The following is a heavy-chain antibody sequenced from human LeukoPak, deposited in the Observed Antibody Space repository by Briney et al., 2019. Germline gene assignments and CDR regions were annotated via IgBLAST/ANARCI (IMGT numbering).Heavy chain of an antibody. CDR3: ATGGYSGLFLFNS. D-gene: IGHD1-26*01. V-gene: IGHV3-23*01. J-gene: IGHJ4*02. Sequence: GGSLRLSCAASGFTFGNYAMSWVRQAPGKGLEWVSGVSDGGGSTHYADSVKGRFTISRDTSKNTLYLQMNSLRVEDTVIYFCATGGYSGLFLFNSWGQGTLVTVSS. CDR2: VSDGGGST. CDR1: GFTFGNYA.